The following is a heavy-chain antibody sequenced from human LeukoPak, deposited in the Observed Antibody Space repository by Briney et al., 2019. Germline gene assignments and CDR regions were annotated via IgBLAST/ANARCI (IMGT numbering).Heavy chain of an antibody. CDR1: GYTFTGAY. Sequence: ASVKVSCKASGYTFTGAYMHWVRQAPGQGLEWMGWINPNSGGTQFAQKFQGRDTMTRDTSISTAYMELDRLRSDDTAVYYCARVLFNSGYDYWGQGTLVTVSS. CDR2: INPNSGGT. D-gene: IGHD2-21*01. J-gene: IGHJ4*02. V-gene: IGHV1-2*02. CDR3: ARVLFNSGYDY.